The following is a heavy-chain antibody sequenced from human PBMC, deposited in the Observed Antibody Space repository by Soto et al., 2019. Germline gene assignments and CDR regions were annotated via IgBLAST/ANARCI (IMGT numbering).Heavy chain of an antibody. CDR2: IYYSGST. J-gene: IGHJ5*02. CDR3: ARDCSSTSCYGFDP. CDR1: GGSISSSSYY. D-gene: IGHD2-2*01. V-gene: IGHV4-39*07. Sequence: SETLSLTCTVSGGSISSSSYYWGWIRQPPGKGLEWIGSIYYSGSTNYNPSLKSRVTISVDTSKNQFSLKLSSVTAADTAVYYCARDCSSTSCYGFDPWGQGTLVTVSS.